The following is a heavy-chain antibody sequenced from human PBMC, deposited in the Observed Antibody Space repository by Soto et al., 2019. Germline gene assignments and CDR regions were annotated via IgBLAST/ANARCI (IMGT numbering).Heavy chain of an antibody. CDR1: GLTFRNAW. D-gene: IGHD6-13*01. CDR2: IKSKTDGGTI. J-gene: IGHJ6*02. V-gene: IGHV3-15*01. Sequence: PGGSLRLSCAASGLTFRNAWMTWVRQAPGKGLEWVGRIKSKTDGGTIDYAAPVKGRFTISRDDSRNTLYLQMNSLKSEDTAAYYCTSSLAAVGNDYYYYGMDVWGQGTTVTVSS. CDR3: TSSLAAVGNDYYYYGMDV.